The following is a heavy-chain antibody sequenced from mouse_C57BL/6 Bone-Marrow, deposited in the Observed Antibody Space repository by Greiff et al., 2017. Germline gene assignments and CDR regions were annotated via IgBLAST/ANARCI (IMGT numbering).Heavy chain of an antibody. CDR1: GYTFTSYG. V-gene: IGHV1-81*01. J-gene: IGHJ2*01. CDR2: IYPRSGNT. CDR3: TKGGRLFFDY. Sequence: VQVVESGAELARPGASVKLSCKASGYTFTSYGISWVKQRTGQGLEWIGEIYPRSGNTYYNEKFKGKATLTADKSSSTAYMELRSLTSEDAAVYFCTKGGRLFFDYWGQGTTLTVSS. D-gene: IGHD3-3*01.